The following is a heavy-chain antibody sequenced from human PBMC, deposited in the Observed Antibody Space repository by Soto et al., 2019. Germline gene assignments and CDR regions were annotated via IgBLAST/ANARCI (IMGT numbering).Heavy chain of an antibody. J-gene: IGHJ4*02. Sequence: GGSLRLSCAASGFTFSDSAAHWVRQASGKGLEWVGRIRSKANNDATAYDESVKGRFTISRDDSKNTAYLQMNSLKIEDTAVYYCTSSEDCTKGVCDYWGQGTMVTVSS. CDR2: IRSKANNDAT. CDR3: TSSEDCTKGVCDY. CDR1: GFTFSDSA. V-gene: IGHV3-73*01. D-gene: IGHD2-8*01.